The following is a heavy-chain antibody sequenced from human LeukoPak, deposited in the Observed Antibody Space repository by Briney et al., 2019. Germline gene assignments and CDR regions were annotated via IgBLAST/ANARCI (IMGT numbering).Heavy chain of an antibody. CDR2: IYYSGST. D-gene: IGHD3-22*01. CDR1: GGSISSSSYY. V-gene: IGHV4-39*07. Sequence: PSETLSLTCTVSGGSISSSSYYWGWIRQPPGKGLEWIGSIYYSGSTYYNPSLKSRVTISVDTSKNQFSLKLSSVTAAGTAVYYCARDPLENYYDSSGYYRGWYFDYWGQGTLVTVSS. J-gene: IGHJ4*02. CDR3: ARDPLENYYDSSGYYRGWYFDY.